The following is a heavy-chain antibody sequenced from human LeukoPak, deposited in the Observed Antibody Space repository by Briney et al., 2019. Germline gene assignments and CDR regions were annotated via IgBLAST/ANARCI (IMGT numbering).Heavy chain of an antibody. CDR1: GFTVSSNY. CDR3: ARDFYDSSGYYPFFDY. Sequence: QTGGSLRLSCAASGFTVSSNYMSWVRQAPGKGLEWVSVIYSGGSTYYADSVKGRFTISRDNSKNTLYLQMNSLRAEDTAVYYCARDFYDSSGYYPFFDYWGQGTLVTVSS. J-gene: IGHJ4*02. D-gene: IGHD3-22*01. CDR2: IYSGGST. V-gene: IGHV3-53*01.